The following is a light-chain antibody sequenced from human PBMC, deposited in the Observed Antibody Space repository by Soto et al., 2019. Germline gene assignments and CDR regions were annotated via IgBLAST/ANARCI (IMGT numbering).Light chain of an antibody. CDR3: QQYDNLPLT. V-gene: IGKV1-33*01. Sequence: DIQMTQSPSSLSASVGDRVTITCQASQDIRNYLNWYQQKPGKAPKLLIYDASNLETGVPSRFSGSGSGTDFTFTISSLQPEDIATFYCQQYDNLPLTFGGGTTLEIK. CDR2: DAS. CDR1: QDIRNY. J-gene: IGKJ4*01.